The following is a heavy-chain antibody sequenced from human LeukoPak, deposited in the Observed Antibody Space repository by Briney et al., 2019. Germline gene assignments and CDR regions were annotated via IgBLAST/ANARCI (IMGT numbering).Heavy chain of an antibody. V-gene: IGHV1-69*02. CDR2: IIPILGIA. Sequence: ASVKVSCKASGGTFSSYTISWVRQAPGQGLEWMGRIIPILGIANYAQKFQGRVTITADKSTTTPYMALRSLRSEDTAVYYCAGAGGDYYYFDYWGQGTLVTVS. J-gene: IGHJ4*02. D-gene: IGHD3-16*01. CDR1: GGTFSSYT. CDR3: AGAGGDYYYFDY.